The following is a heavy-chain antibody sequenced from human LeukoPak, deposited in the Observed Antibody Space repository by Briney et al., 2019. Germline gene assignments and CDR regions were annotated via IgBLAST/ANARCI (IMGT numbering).Heavy chain of an antibody. D-gene: IGHD6-13*01. CDR2: IIPIFGTA. V-gene: IGHV1-69*05. CDR1: GGTFSSYA. J-gene: IGHJ6*03. Sequence: SVKVSCKASGGTFSSYAISWVRQAPGQGLEWMGGIIPIFGTANYAQKFQGRVTITTDESTSTAYMELSSLRSEDTAVYSCARSTYSSSWPYYYYYMDVWGKGTTVTVSS. CDR3: ARSTYSSSWPYYYYYMDV.